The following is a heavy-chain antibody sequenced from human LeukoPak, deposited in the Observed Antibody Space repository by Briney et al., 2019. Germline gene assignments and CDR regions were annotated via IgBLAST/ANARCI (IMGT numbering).Heavy chain of an antibody. CDR1: GGSISTYY. V-gene: IGHV4-59*01. Sequence: SETLSLTCTVSGGSISTYYWSWIRQSPMKGLEWIGYIYYSGSTNYNPSLKSRVTISVDTSKNQFSLKLNSVTAADTAVYFCARGNYDSSGYYPRFDYWGQGTLVTESS. J-gene: IGHJ4*02. CDR2: IYYSGST. D-gene: IGHD3-22*01. CDR3: ARGNYDSSGYYPRFDY.